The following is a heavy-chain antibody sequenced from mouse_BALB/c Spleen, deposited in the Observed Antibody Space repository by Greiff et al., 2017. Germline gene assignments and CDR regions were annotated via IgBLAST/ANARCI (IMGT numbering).Heavy chain of an antibody. J-gene: IGHJ4*01. Sequence: VQLQQPGPELVKPGASVKLSCKASGYSFTGYNMNWVKQSSGKSLEWIGNIDPYNGGTSYNQKFKGKATVTVDTSSSTAYMQIKSMTSEDSAVYFCARGYASSLYAMDYWGQGTSVTVSS. CDR3: ARGYASSLYAMDY. D-gene: IGHD1-1*01. CDR2: IDPYNGGT. CDR1: GYSFTGYN. V-gene: IGHV1S135*01.